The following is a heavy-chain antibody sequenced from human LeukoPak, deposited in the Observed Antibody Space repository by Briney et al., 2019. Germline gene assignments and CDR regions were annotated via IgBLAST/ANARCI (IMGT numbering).Heavy chain of an antibody. CDR3: ARAQDFSDSSGPNYLDF. Sequence: SETLSLTCTVSGGSISSSSYYWGWIRQPPGKGLKWIGGIYYSGSTYYNPSLKSRVTISVDTSKNQFSLKLLSVTAADTAVYYCARAQDFSDSSGPNYLDFWGQGILVTVSS. CDR2: IYYSGST. D-gene: IGHD3-22*01. J-gene: IGHJ4*02. V-gene: IGHV4-39*07. CDR1: GGSISSSSYY.